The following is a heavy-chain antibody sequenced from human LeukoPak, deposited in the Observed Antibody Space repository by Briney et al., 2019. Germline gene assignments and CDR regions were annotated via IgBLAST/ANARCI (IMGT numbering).Heavy chain of an antibody. CDR3: AKLGYSYGIFDY. D-gene: IGHD5-18*01. V-gene: IGHV3-30-3*02. Sequence: PGRSLRLSCAASGFTFTNYVIHWVRHAPGKGLEWVAVISYDGSNKYYADSVKGRFTISRDNSKNTLYLQMNSLRAEDTAVYYCAKLGYSYGIFDYWGQGTLVTVSS. CDR1: GFTFTNYV. J-gene: IGHJ4*02. CDR2: ISYDGSNK.